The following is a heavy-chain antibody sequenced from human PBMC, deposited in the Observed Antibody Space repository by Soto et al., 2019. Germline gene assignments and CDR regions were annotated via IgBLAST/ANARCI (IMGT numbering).Heavy chain of an antibody. CDR2: ISSSSSYI. D-gene: IGHD6-13*01. Sequence: EVQLVESGGGLVKPGGSLRLSCAASGFTFSSYSMNWVRQAPGKGLEWVSSISSSSSYIYYADSVKGRFTISRDNAKNSLYLQMNSLRVEDTAVYYCARDPVGIAAAGTVDYWGQGTLVTVSS. CDR1: GFTFSSYS. V-gene: IGHV3-21*01. CDR3: ARDPVGIAAAGTVDY. J-gene: IGHJ4*02.